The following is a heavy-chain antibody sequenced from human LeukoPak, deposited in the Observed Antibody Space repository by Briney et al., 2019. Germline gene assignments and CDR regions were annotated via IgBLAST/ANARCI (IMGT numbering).Heavy chain of an antibody. J-gene: IGHJ5*02. CDR2: IYYSGST. CDR1: GGSVSSGSYY. CDR3: ARDKGSSWYGGFDP. V-gene: IGHV4-61*01. D-gene: IGHD6-13*01. Sequence: SETLSLTRTVSGGSVSSGSYYWSWIRQPPGKGLEWIGYIYYSGSTNYNPSLKSRVTISVDTSKNQFSLKLSSVTAADTAVYYCARDKGSSWYGGFDPWGQGTLVTVSS.